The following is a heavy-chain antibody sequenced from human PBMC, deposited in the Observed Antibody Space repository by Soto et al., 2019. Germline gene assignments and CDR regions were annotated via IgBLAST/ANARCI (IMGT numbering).Heavy chain of an antibody. Sequence: GGSLRLSCTASGFTFSNAWMSWVRQAPGKGLEWVGRIKSKTDGGTTDYAAPVKGRFTISRDDSKNTLYLQMNSLKTEDTAVYYCTTXATIPRTYYYYYYGMDVWGQGTTVTVSS. V-gene: IGHV3-15*01. CDR3: TTXATIPRTYYYYYYGMDV. J-gene: IGHJ6*02. CDR1: GFTFSNAW. D-gene: IGHD5-12*01. CDR2: IKSKTDGGTT.